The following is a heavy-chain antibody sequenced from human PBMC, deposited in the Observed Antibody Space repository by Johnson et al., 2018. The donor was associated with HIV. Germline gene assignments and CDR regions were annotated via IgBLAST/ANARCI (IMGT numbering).Heavy chain of an antibody. Sequence: QLVESGGGLIQPGGSLRLSCAASGFTVSSNYMSWVRQAPGKGLEWVSIIYSGGSQYYADSVKGRFNISRDNSKNTLYLQMNSLRAEDTAVYYCARTRVGAFDIWGQGTMVTVSS. CDR1: GFTVSSNY. CDR2: IYSGGSQ. V-gene: IGHV3-53*01. D-gene: IGHD4-23*01. CDR3: ARTRVGAFDI. J-gene: IGHJ3*02.